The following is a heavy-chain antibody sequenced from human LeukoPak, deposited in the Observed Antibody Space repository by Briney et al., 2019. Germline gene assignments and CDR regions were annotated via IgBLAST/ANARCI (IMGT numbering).Heavy chain of an antibody. CDR2: INHSGST. CDR1: GGSLSGYY. D-gene: IGHD2-2*01. J-gene: IGHJ4*02. V-gene: IGHV4-34*01. CDR3: ASGSTSCYNFDY. Sequence: SETLSLTCAVYGGSLSGYYWSWIRQPPGKGLEWIGEINHSGSTNYNPSLKSRVTISVDTSKNQFSLKLSSVTAADTAVYYCASGSTSCYNFDYWGQGTLVTVSS.